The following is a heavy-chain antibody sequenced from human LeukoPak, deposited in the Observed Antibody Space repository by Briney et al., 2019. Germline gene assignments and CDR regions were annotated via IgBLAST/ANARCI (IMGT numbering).Heavy chain of an antibody. CDR3: ARDQGYYDILTTYYYYGMDV. V-gene: IGHV1-69*01. Sequence: SVKVSCKASGGTFSSYAISWVRQAPGQGLEWIGGIIPIFGTANYAQKFQGRVTITADESTSTAYMELSSLRSEDTAVYYCARDQGYYDILTTYYYYGMDVWGKGTTVTVSS. D-gene: IGHD3-9*01. J-gene: IGHJ6*04. CDR2: IIPIFGTA. CDR1: GGTFSSYA.